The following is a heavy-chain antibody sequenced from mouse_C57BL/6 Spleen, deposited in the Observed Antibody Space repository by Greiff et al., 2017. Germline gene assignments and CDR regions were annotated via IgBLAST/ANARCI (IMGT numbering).Heavy chain of an antibody. D-gene: IGHD1-1*01. J-gene: IGHJ1*03. CDR3: ARGEGFTTVVVPYWYFDV. CDR2: IYPRSGNT. V-gene: IGHV1-81*01. CDR1: GYTFTSYG. Sequence: QVQLQQSGAELARPGASVKLSCKASGYTFTSYGISWVKQRTGQGLEWIGEIYPRSGNTYYNEKFKGKATLTADKSSSTAYMELRSLTSEDSAVYFCARGEGFTTVVVPYWYFDVWGTGTTVTVSS.